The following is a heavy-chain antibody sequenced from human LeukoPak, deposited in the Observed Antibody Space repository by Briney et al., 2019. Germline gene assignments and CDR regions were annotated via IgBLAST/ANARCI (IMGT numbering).Heavy chain of an antibody. CDR1: GDSISSSNYY. J-gene: IGHJ5*02. CDR3: ARGGQPLLGNWFDP. D-gene: IGHD2-21*02. V-gene: IGHV4-39*01. CDR2: IYYSGST. Sequence: SETLSLTCTVSGDSISSSNYYWGWIRQPPGKGLEWIGSIYYSGSTNYNPSLKSRLTISVHTSKNQFSMKLTSVTAADTAVYYCARGGQPLLGNWFDPWGRGTLVTVSS.